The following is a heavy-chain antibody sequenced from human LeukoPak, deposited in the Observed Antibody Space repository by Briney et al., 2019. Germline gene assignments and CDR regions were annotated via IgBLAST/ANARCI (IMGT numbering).Heavy chain of an antibody. CDR1: GGSISSGGYY. V-gene: IGHV4-30-2*01. CDR2: IYHSGST. J-gene: IGHJ4*02. CDR3: ARCKMGAASL. Sequence: PSETLSLTCTVSGGSISSGGYYWSWIRQPPGKGLEWIGYIYHSGSTYYNPSLKSRVTISVDRSKNQFSLKLSSVTAADTAVYYCARCKMGAASLWGQGTLVTVSS. D-gene: IGHD1-26*01.